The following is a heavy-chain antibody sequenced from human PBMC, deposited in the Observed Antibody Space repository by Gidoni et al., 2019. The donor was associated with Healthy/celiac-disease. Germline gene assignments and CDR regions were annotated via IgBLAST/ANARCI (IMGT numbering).Heavy chain of an antibody. J-gene: IGHJ4*02. Sequence: QVQLVESGGGVVQPGRSLRLSCAASGFTFSSYGMHWVRQAPGKGLEWVAVISYDGSNKYYADSVKGRFTISRDNSKNTLYLQMNSLRAEDTAVYYCAKQGGILYYFDYWGQGTLVTVSS. CDR1: GFTFSSYG. CDR3: AKQGGILYYFDY. V-gene: IGHV3-30*18. D-gene: IGHD3-16*01. CDR2: ISYDGSNK.